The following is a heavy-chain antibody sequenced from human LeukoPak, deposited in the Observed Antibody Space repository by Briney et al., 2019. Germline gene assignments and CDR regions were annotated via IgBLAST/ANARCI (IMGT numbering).Heavy chain of an antibody. Sequence: PGGSLRLSCAASGFIFSNYAMIWVCQAPGKGLKWASAISGSGGSTYYADSVKGRFTISRDNARNSLYLQTNDLRAEDTALYYCARDPTPTQLWFRGTFDYWGQGALVIVSS. D-gene: IGHD5-18*01. CDR3: ARDPTPTQLWFRGTFDY. CDR2: ISGSGGST. CDR1: GFIFSNYA. V-gene: IGHV3-23*01. J-gene: IGHJ4*02.